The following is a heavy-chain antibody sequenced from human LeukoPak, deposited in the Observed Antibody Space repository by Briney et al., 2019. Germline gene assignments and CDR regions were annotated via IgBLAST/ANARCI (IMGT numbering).Heavy chain of an antibody. D-gene: IGHD2-15*01. CDR3: VRGKGDIVVVGAATPPPGIYYMDV. CDR2: IIPIFGTA. Sequence: VASVKVSCKASGGTFSSYAISWVRQAPGQGLEWMGGIIPIFGTANYAQKFQGRVTITTDESTSTAYMELSSLRSEDTAVYYCVRGKGDIVVVGAATPPPGIYYMDVWGKGTTVTVSS. CDR1: GGTFSSYA. V-gene: IGHV1-69*05. J-gene: IGHJ6*03.